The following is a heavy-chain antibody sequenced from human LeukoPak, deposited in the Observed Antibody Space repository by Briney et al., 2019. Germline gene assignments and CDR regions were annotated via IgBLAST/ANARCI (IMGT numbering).Heavy chain of an antibody. CDR1: GGTFSSYA. CDR3: ARVAGATKTFDY. V-gene: IGHV1-69*13. D-gene: IGHD5-12*01. J-gene: IGHJ4*02. Sequence: SVKVACKASGGTFSSYAISWVRQAPGQGLEWMGGIIPIFGTANYAQKFQGRVTITADESTSTAYMELSSLRSEDTAVYYCARVAGATKTFDYWGQGTLVTVSS. CDR2: IIPIFGTA.